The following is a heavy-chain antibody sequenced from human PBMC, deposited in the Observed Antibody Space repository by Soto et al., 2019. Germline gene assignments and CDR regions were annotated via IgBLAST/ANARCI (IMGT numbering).Heavy chain of an antibody. D-gene: IGHD3-16*01. CDR1: AGFLSPYY. J-gene: IGHJ5*02. CDR3: ARSRGEVTPHHINCAGT. Sequence: RTDTLSLTCAVYAGFLSPYYWSWTLQAPGKGLHWTGEINHSGSTKYGQALKSRVTISVDASNNQFSPKLTSVTEADTAVYYCARSRGEVTPHHINCAGTCGRLTRVTV. CDR2: INHSGST. V-gene: IGHV4-34*01.